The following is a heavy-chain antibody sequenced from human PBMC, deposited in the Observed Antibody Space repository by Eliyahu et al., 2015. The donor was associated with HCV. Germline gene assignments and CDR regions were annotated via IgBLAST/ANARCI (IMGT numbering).Heavy chain of an antibody. CDR1: GFTFSTNT. CDR2: ISSAGTDI. Sequence: EVQLVESGGGLVKPGGSLRLSXAASGFTFSTNTMNWVRQAPGQGLEWVSSISSAGTDIYYADSVKGRFTISRDNAEDSLYLQMNSLRAEDTAMYYCARDDGYGYGNWFDPWGQGTLVTVSS. CDR3: ARDDGYGYGNWFDP. J-gene: IGHJ5*02. V-gene: IGHV3-21*01. D-gene: IGHD5-18*01.